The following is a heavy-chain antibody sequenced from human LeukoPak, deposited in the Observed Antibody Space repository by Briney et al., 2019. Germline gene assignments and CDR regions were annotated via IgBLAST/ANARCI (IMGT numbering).Heavy chain of an antibody. CDR2: IYYSGST. V-gene: IGHV4-39*07. Sequence: SETQSLTCTVSGGSISSISYYWGWIRQPPGKGLEWIGSIYYSGSTYYNPSLKSRVTISVDTSKNQFSLKLSSVTAADTAVYYCASVWELNFDYWGQGTLVTVSS. D-gene: IGHD1-26*01. CDR1: GGSISSISYY. CDR3: ASVWELNFDY. J-gene: IGHJ4*02.